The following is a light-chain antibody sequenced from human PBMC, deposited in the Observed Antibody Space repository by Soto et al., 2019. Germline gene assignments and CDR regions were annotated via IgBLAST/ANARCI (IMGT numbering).Light chain of an antibody. Sequence: DIQMTQSPSSLSASVGDRVTITCRASQSISTYLNWYQQKPGKAPKFLIYAASSLHSGVPSRFSGSGSGTDFTLTISSLQPEDFATYYCQQSYSTPYTFGQGTKLEIK. V-gene: IGKV1-39*01. CDR3: QQSYSTPYT. CDR2: AAS. J-gene: IGKJ2*01. CDR1: QSISTY.